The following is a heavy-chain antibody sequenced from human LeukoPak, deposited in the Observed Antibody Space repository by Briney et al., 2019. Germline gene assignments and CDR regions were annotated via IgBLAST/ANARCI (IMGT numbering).Heavy chain of an antibody. CDR1: GGSFSGYY. CDR3: ARPFCGGDCYSDFDY. D-gene: IGHD2-21*02. J-gene: IGHJ4*02. CDR2: IYYSGST. Sequence: SETLSLTCAVYGGSFSGYYWSWIRQPPGKGLEWIGSIYYSGSTYYNPSLKSRVTISVDTSKNQFSLKLSSVTAADTAVYYCARPFCGGDCYSDFDYWGQGTLVTVSS. V-gene: IGHV4-34*01.